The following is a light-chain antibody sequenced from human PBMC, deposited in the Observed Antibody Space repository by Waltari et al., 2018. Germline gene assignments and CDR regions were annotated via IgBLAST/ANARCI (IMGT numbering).Light chain of an antibody. J-gene: IGLJ2*01. Sequence: QAVVTQEPSLTVSPGGTVTLNCASSTGPVTRGHYPYWFQQKPGQAPRTLIYATSNKHSWTPVRFSGSLLGGKAALTLSGAQPEDEADYYCLISFGGAEEIFGGGTKLTVL. V-gene: IGLV7-46*01. CDR2: ATS. CDR3: LISFGGAEEI. CDR1: TGPVTRGHY.